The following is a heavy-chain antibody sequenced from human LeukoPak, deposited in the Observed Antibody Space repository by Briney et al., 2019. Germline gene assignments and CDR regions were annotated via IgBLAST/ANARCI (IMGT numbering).Heavy chain of an antibody. CDR3: ARIRSDSSGYYYQGDFDY. CDR1: GYTFTSYY. V-gene: IGHV1-46*01. CDR2: INPSGGST. Sequence: GASVTVSCKASGYTFTSYYMHWVRQAPGQGLEWMGIINPSGGSTSYAQMFQGRVTITADESTSTAYMELSSLRSEDTAVYYCARIRSDSSGYYYQGDFDYWGQGTLVTVSS. D-gene: IGHD3-22*01. J-gene: IGHJ4*02.